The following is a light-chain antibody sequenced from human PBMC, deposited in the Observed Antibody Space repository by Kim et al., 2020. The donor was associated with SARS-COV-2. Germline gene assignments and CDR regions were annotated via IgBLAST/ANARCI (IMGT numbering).Light chain of an antibody. CDR3: QVWDSSSWV. Sequence: SYELTQPPSVSVAPGKTARITCGGNNIGSKSVHWYQQKPGQAPVLVIYYDSDRPSGIPERFSGSNSRNTATLTISRVEAGDEADYYCQVWDSSSWV. CDR1: NIGSKS. J-gene: IGLJ3*02. V-gene: IGLV3-21*04. CDR2: YDS.